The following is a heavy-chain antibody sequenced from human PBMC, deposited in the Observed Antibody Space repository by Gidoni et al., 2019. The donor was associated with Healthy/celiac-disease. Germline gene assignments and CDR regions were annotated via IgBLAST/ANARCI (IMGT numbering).Heavy chain of an antibody. J-gene: IGHJ4*02. CDR3: ARDPDSSSTFDY. V-gene: IGHV1-46*01. D-gene: IGHD6-6*01. CDR2: INPSGGST. Sequence: GLEWMGIINPSGGSTSYAQKFQGRVTMTRDTSTSTVYMELSSLRSEDTAVYYCARDPDSSSTFDYWGQGTLVTVSS.